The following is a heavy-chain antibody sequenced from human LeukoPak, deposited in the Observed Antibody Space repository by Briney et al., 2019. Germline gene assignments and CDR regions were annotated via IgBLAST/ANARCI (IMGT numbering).Heavy chain of an antibody. CDR1: AYSLTSIKC. J-gene: IGHJ4*02. Sequence: SDNLSLTCVVSAYSLTSIKCWGWIRQPPGKGLEWIGYIYYSGSTYYNPSLKTRVTMSVDTSKNQFALKLTSVTAVDTAIYYCARTRDSDMYYFDSWGQGTLVTVS. D-gene: IGHD5-24*01. V-gene: IGHV4-28*01. CDR2: IYYSGST. CDR3: ARTRDSDMYYFDS.